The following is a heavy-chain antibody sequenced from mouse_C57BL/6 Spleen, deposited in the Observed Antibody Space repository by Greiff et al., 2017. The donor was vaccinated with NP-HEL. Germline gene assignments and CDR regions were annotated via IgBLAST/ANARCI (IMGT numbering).Heavy chain of an antibody. J-gene: IGHJ3*01. CDR2: LYPGDGDT. V-gene: IGHV1-82*01. CDR1: GYAFSSSW. Sequence: VMLVESGPELVKPGASVKISCKASGYAFSSSWMNWVKQRPGKGLEWIGRLYPGDGDTNYNGKFKGKATLTADKSSSTAYMQLSSLTSEDSAVYFCASPPSGYVPGFAYWGQGTLVTVSA. CDR3: ASPPSGYVPGFAY. D-gene: IGHD3-2*02.